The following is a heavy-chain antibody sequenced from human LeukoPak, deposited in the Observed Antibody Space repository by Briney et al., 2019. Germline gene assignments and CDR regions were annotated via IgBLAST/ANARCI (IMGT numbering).Heavy chain of an antibody. CDR3: AKVSGGGLYYDGMDV. D-gene: IGHD1-14*01. CDR1: GFTFNYYA. Sequence: GGSLRLSCAASGFTFNYYAMNWVRQAPGKGLEWVSVISGSGGTTYYADSVKGRFTISRDSSKNTLYLQMNSLRAEDTAVYYCAKVSGGGLYYDGMDVWGQGTTVTVSS. V-gene: IGHV3-23*01. J-gene: IGHJ6*02. CDR2: ISGSGGTT.